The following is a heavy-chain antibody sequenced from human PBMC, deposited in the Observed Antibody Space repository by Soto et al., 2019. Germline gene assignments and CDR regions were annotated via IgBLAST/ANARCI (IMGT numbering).Heavy chain of an antibody. CDR2: INPNSGDT. V-gene: IGHV1-2*02. CDR1: GYTFTGHY. Sequence: ASVKVSCKASGYTFTGHYLHWVRQAPGQGLEWMGWINPNSGDTNYAQKFHGRVTMSRDTSISTAYLELSSLRSDDTAVYYCARLNYGGNPLDYWGQRALVTV. D-gene: IGHD4-17*01. CDR3: ARLNYGGNPLDY. J-gene: IGHJ4*02.